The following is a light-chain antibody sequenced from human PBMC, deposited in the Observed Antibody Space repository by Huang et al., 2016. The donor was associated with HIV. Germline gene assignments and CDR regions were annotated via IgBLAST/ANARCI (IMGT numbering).Light chain of an antibody. Sequence: EIVLTQSPATLSLSPGESATPSCRASQSVTSYLGWYQQKPGQSPRLLIYDASNRATGIPTRFSGVGSGTDFTLTISSLEPEDFAIYYCQQRSNWPPTFGQGTRLEI. CDR2: DAS. CDR3: QQRSNWPPT. V-gene: IGKV3-11*01. J-gene: IGKJ5*01. CDR1: QSVTSY.